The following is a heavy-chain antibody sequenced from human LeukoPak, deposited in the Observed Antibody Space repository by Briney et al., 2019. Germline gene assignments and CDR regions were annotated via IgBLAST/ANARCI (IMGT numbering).Heavy chain of an antibody. J-gene: IGHJ4*02. CDR2: IYHSGST. Sequence: SGTLSLTCAVSGGSISSSNWWSWVRQPPGKGLEWIGEIYHSGSTNYNPSLKSRVTLLLDKSRNQFSLKLSSVTAADTAVYYCARLSLKVLEWSPTKGKETHYFDYWGQGTLVTVSS. CDR1: GGSISSSNW. D-gene: IGHD3-3*01. V-gene: IGHV4-4*02. CDR3: ARLSLKVLEWSPTKGKETHYFDY.